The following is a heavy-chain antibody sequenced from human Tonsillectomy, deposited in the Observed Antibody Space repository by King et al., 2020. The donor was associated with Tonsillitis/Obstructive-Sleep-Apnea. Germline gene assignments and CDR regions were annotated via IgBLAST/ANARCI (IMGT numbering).Heavy chain of an antibody. D-gene: IGHD3-22*01. CDR1: GFTFGDYA. V-gene: IGHV3-49*04. J-gene: IGHJ4*02. CDR3: TRDPFYDTSATSFDY. CDR2: IRSKAYGGTT. Sequence: VQLVESGGGLVQPGRSLRLYCTASGFTFGDYAMSWVRQAPGKGLEWVGFIRSKAYGGTTEYAASVKGRFTISRDDSKSIAYLQMNSLKTEDTAVYYCTRDPFYDTSATSFDYWGQGTLVTVSS.